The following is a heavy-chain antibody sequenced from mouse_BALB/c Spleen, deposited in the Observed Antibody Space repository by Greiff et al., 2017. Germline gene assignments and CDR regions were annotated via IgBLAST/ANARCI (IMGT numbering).Heavy chain of an antibody. CDR3: ARSTGRGAWFAY. CDR1: GYAFTNYL. Sequence: QVHVKQSGAELVRPGTSVKVSCKASGYAFTNYLLEWVKQRPGQGLEWIGVINPGSGGTNYNEKFKGKATLTADKSSSTAYMQLSSLTSDDSAVYFCARSTGRGAWFAYWGQGTLVTVSA. J-gene: IGHJ3*01. CDR2: INPGSGGT. D-gene: IGHD4-1*01. V-gene: IGHV1-54*01.